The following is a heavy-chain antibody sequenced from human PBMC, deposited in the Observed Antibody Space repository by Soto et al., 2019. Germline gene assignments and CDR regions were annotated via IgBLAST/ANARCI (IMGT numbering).Heavy chain of an antibody. Sequence: QIQLVQSGAEVKKPGASVKVSCKASGYTFTTYGISWVRQAPGQGLEWMGWISTYNGNTNYAQKFRGRITMTTDTSTSTAYMELRSLRSDDTAVYYCARDDPLGGSGYYYRHAFDIWGQGTMVTVSS. CDR3: ARDDPLGGSGYYYRHAFDI. D-gene: IGHD3-22*01. CDR1: GYTFTTYG. CDR2: ISTYNGNT. J-gene: IGHJ3*02. V-gene: IGHV1-18*04.